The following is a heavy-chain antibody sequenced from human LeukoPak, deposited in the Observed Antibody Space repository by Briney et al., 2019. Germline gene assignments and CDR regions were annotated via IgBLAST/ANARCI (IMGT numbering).Heavy chain of an antibody. J-gene: IGHJ3*02. D-gene: IGHD6-19*01. Sequence: GGSLRLSCAASGFTFSSYAMSWVRQAPGKGLEWVSAMSGSGGSTYYADSVKGRFTISRDNSKNTLYLQMNSLRAEDTAVYYCARGNSGWYAKHAFDIWGQGTMVTVSS. CDR2: MSGSGGST. CDR3: ARGNSGWYAKHAFDI. CDR1: GFTFSSYA. V-gene: IGHV3-23*01.